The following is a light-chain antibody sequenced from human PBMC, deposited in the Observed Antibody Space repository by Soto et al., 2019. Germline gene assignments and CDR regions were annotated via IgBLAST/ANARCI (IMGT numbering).Light chain of an antibody. V-gene: IGKV3-20*01. CDR2: GAS. CDR1: QSVTKS. Sequence: EIVLTQSPGTLSLSPGERATLSCRASQSVTKSLAWYQQKPGQAPRLLIYGASSRATGIPDRFSGSGSGTDFTLTISRLEPEDFAVYYCQQYGGSPRTFGQGTNVE. J-gene: IGKJ1*01. CDR3: QQYGGSPRT.